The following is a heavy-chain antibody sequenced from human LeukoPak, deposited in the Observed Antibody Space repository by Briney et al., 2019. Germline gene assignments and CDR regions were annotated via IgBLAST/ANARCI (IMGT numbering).Heavy chain of an antibody. V-gene: IGHV4-39*06. J-gene: IGHJ4*02. CDR3: GRVRKSDTAIDY. CDR1: GDSISSRTNY. CDR2: IYYNGNT. D-gene: IGHD3-22*01. Sequence: SETLSLTCPVSGDSISSRTNYWGWIRQPPGKGLEWIGCIYYNGNTYYNPSLRSRVTISLDTSKNQFPLKLTSVTAADTAVYYCGRVRKSDTAIDYWGQGTLVTVSS.